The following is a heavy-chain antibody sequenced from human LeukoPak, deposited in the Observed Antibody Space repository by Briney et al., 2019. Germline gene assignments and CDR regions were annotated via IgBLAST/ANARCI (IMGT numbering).Heavy chain of an antibody. CDR1: GGSISSYY. Sequence: SETLSLTCTVSGGSISSYYWSWIRQPPGKGLEWIGYIYYSGSTNHNPSLKSRVTISVDTSKNQFSLKLSSVTAADTAVYYCASLVDTAMSYWGQGTLVTVSS. V-gene: IGHV4-59*08. CDR2: IYYSGST. D-gene: IGHD5-18*01. J-gene: IGHJ4*02. CDR3: ASLVDTAMSY.